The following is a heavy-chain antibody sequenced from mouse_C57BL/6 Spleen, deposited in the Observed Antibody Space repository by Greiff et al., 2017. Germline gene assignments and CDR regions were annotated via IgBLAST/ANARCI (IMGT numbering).Heavy chain of an antibody. CDR1: GFTFSSYT. CDR2: ISGGGGNT. CDR3: ARQYYSNYVTDD. J-gene: IGHJ2*01. Sequence: EVKLVESGGGLVKPGGSLKLSCAASGFTFSSYTMSWVRQTPEKRLEWVATISGGGGNTYYPDSVKGRFTISRDNAKNTLYLQMSRLRSEDTALYYCARQYYSNYVTDDWGKGTTLTVSS. D-gene: IGHD2-5*01. V-gene: IGHV5-9*01.